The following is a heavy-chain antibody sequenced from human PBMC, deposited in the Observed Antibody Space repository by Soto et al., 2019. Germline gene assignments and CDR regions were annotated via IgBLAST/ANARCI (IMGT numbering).Heavy chain of an antibody. Sequence: QVQLMESGGGVVQPGRSLRLSCAASGSTFSSYGMHWVRQAPGKGLEWVAVISYDGSYKYYADSVKGRFTISRDNSKNRLYLQMNSLVAEDTALYYCAEYNGGFDYWGQGTLVTVSS. D-gene: IGHD3-16*01. J-gene: IGHJ4*02. CDR3: AEYNGGFDY. V-gene: IGHV3-30*18. CDR1: GSTFSSYG. CDR2: ISYDGSYK.